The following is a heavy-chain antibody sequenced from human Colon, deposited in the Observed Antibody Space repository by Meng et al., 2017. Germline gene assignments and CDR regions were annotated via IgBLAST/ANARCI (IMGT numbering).Heavy chain of an antibody. CDR1: GGSISSGDYY. D-gene: IGHD3-22*01. V-gene: IGHV4-31*03. CDR2: FYFSGNT. CDR3: ARYFYDSRGVTWFDP. Sequence: VQLQGSGPGLVKTSQTLSLTCTVSGGSISSGDYYWSWSRQHPGKGLEWIGYFYFSGNTYYNPSLKSRVSISVDTSKNRFSLNLSSVTAADTAVYYCARYFYDSRGVTWFDPWGQGTLVTVSS. J-gene: IGHJ5*02.